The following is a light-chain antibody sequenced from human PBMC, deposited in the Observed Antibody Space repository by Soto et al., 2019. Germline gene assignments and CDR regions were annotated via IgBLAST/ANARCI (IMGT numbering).Light chain of an antibody. J-gene: IGKJ1*01. Sequence: TQSPFTLSVSLGQRATLSCRAIQSVSSSYLAWYQQKPGQAPRLLIYGASSRATGIPDRFSGSGSGTDFTLTISRLEPEDFAVYYCQQYGSSPPWTFGQGTKVDI. CDR1: QSVSSSY. CDR2: GAS. V-gene: IGKV3-20*01. CDR3: QQYGSSPPWT.